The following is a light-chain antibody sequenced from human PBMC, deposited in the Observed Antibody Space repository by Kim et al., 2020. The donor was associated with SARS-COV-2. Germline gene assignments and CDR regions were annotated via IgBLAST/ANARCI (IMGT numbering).Light chain of an antibody. CDR2: AKN. J-gene: IGLJ3*02. CDR1: SLRSCY. CDR3: YSRHSSGYYWM. V-gene: IGLV3-19*01. Sequence: ALRQTVRITCQGDSLRSCYASWYQQKPGQAPVLVIYAKNKLPSGIPDRFSGSNTGNTASLTITGAQAEDEADYYCYSRHSSGYYWMFGGGAQLTVL.